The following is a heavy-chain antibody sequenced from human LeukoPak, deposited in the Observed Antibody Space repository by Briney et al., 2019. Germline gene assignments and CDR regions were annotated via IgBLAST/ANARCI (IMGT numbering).Heavy chain of an antibody. Sequence: PGGSLRLSCAASGFTFSSYAMSWVRQAPGKGLEWVSVIYSGGNTYYADSVKGRFTVSRDNSKNTLYLQMNSLRAEDTAVYYCAGGGSPHYFDYWGQGTLVTVSS. J-gene: IGHJ4*02. D-gene: IGHD3-16*01. CDR3: AGGGSPHYFDY. CDR2: IYSGGNT. CDR1: GFTFSSYA. V-gene: IGHV3-53*01.